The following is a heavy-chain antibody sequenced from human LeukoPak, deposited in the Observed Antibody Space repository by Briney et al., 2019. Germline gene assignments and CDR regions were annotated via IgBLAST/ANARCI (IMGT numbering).Heavy chain of an antibody. J-gene: IGHJ4*02. D-gene: IGHD3-10*01. CDR2: IYRSGST. Sequence: SGTLSLTCAVSGYSISSGYYWGWIRQPPGKGLEWIGSIYRSGSTYSNPSLNSRVTISVDTSKNQFSLNLTSVTAADTAVYYCARQIGDTGRHFDYWGQGTLVIVSS. CDR1: GYSISSGYY. CDR3: ARQIGDTGRHFDY. V-gene: IGHV4-38-2*01.